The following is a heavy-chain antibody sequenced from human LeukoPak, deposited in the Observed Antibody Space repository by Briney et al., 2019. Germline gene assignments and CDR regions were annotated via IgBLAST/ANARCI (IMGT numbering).Heavy chain of an antibody. V-gene: IGHV3-15*01. J-gene: IGHJ4*02. D-gene: IGHD6-6*01. Sequence: GGSLRLSCAASGFTFGNAWMTWVRQAPGKGLEWVGRIKSKTDGATTDYAAPVKGRFTISRDDSENTLYLQMNSLKTEDAAVYYCARGDNIAARRGDYFDYWGQGTLVTVSS. CDR3: ARGDNIAARRGDYFDY. CDR2: IKSKTDGATT. CDR1: GFTFGNAW.